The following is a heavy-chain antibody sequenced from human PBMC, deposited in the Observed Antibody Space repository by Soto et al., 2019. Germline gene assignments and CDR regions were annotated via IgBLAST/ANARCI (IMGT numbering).Heavy chain of an antibody. D-gene: IGHD6-13*01. CDR2: VSHGGRNT. J-gene: IGHJ4*02. CDR3: ARRGPGTYFDY. V-gene: IGHV3-30*03. CDR1: GFTFSGYA. Sequence: GSLRLSCAASGFTFSGYAMHWVRQAPGKGLEWVAVVSHGGRNTHYADSVKGRFTISRDNSKNTLYLQMSSLRAEDTAVYYCARRGPGTYFDYWGQGTLVTVSS.